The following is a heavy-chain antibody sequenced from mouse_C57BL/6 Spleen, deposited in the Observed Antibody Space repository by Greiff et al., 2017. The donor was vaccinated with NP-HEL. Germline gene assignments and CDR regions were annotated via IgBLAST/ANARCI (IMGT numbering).Heavy chain of an antibody. CDR1: GYTFTSYG. D-gene: IGHD2-12*01. Sequence: QVQLQQSGAELARPGASVKLSCKASGYTFTSYGISWVQQRTGQGLEWIGEIYPRSGNTYYIEKFKGKATLTADKSSSTAYMQLRSLTSEDSAVYFCARRSDDSNDGYFDVWGTGTTVTVSS. V-gene: IGHV1-81*01. J-gene: IGHJ1*03. CDR3: ARRSDDSNDGYFDV. CDR2: IYPRSGNT.